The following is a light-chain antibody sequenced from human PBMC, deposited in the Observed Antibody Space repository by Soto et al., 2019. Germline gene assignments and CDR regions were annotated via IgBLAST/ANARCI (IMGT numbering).Light chain of an antibody. Sequence: DIQMTQSPSSLSASVGERVTITCRASPGISNYLAWYQQKPGKVPKLLIYAASTLQSGVTSRFSGSGSGIDFPPTISSPQPEDGATYYFQKYKRAPVTFGGGTKVEIK. J-gene: IGKJ4*01. CDR1: PGISNY. V-gene: IGKV1-27*01. CDR3: QKYKRAPVT. CDR2: AAS.